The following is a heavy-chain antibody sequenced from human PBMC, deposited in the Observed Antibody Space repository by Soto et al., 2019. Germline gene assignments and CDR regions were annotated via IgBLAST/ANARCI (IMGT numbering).Heavy chain of an antibody. Sequence: GGSLRLSCAASGFTFSSYEMNWVRQAPGKGLEWVSYISSSGSTIYYADSVKGRFTISRDNAKNSLYLQMNSLRAEDTAVYYCARDSSRHPTPDDYWGQGTLVTVSS. D-gene: IGHD6-13*01. J-gene: IGHJ4*02. CDR3: ARDSSRHPTPDDY. CDR1: GFTFSSYE. V-gene: IGHV3-48*03. CDR2: ISSSGSTI.